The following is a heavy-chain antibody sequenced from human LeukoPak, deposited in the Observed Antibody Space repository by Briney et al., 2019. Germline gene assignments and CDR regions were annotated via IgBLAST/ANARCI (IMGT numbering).Heavy chain of an antibody. CDR3: ARVRPASGWVFDY. V-gene: IGHV4-61*08. Sequence: PSETLSLTCAVSGGSISSGGYSWSWIRQPPGKGREWIGEINHIGSTNYNPSLKSRVTISVDTSKDQFSLKLSSVTAADTAVYYCARVRPASGWVFDYWGQGTLVTVSS. D-gene: IGHD6-19*01. CDR2: INHIGST. J-gene: IGHJ4*02. CDR1: GGSISSGGYS.